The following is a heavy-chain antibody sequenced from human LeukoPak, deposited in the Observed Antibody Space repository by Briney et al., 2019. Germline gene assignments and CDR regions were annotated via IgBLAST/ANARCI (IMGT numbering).Heavy chain of an antibody. V-gene: IGHV3-53*01. CDR3: ARDFSGALWFGEP. J-gene: IGHJ4*02. D-gene: IGHD3-10*01. CDR1: GFTVSNSY. Sequence: GGSLRLSCAASGFTVSNSYVSWVRQVPGKGLEWVSGIYSGGTTYYRDSVKGRFTISRDNSKNTLYLQMNSLRAEDTAVYYCARDFSGALWFGEPRGQGTLVTVSS. CDR2: IYSGGTT.